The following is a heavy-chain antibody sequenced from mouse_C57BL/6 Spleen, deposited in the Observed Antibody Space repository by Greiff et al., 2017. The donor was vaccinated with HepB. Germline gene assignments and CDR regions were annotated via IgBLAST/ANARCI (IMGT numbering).Heavy chain of an antibody. CDR2: IYPGDGDT. J-gene: IGHJ4*01. Sequence: VKLQQSGAELVKPGASVKISCKASGYAFSSYWMNWVKQRPGKGLEWIGQIYPGDGDTNYNGKFKGQATLTADKSSSTAYMQLSSLTSEDSAVYFCARESSALYAMDYWGQGTSVTVSS. CDR1: GYAFSSYW. CDR3: ARESSALYAMDY. V-gene: IGHV1-80*01. D-gene: IGHD3-2*02.